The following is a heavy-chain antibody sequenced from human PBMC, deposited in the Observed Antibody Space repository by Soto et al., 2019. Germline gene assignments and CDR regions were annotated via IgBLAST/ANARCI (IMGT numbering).Heavy chain of an antibody. J-gene: IGHJ5*02. Sequence: LGDSLKLSYKGSRYRFTSYWIAWVRQMPGKGLEWMGIIFPDDSDTRYSPSFQGQVTISADKSISTAYLQWSSLKASDTAMYYCARKGKNRRGQDWWDPGGQGTMVTGS. V-gene: IGHV5-51*01. CDR2: IFPDDSDT. CDR1: RYRFTSYW. D-gene: IGHD2-15*01. CDR3: ARKGKNRRGQDWWDP.